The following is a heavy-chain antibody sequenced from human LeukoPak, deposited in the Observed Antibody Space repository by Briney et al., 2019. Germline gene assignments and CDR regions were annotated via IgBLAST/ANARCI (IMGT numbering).Heavy chain of an antibody. J-gene: IGHJ6*03. D-gene: IGHD2-21*01. CDR2: IYYSGST. Sequence: SETLSLTCTVSGGSISTYYWSWIRQSPGKGLEWIGYIYYSGSTYYNPSLKSRVTISVDTSKNQFSLKLTSVTAADTAVYYCARAPRDRVYCGATSCFEYMGVWGRGTTVTMSS. V-gene: IGHV4-59*01. CDR3: ARAPRDRVYCGATSCFEYMGV. CDR1: GGSISTYY.